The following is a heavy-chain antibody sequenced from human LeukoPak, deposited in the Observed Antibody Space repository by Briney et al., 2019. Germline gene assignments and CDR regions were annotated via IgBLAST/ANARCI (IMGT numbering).Heavy chain of an antibody. J-gene: IGHJ4*02. D-gene: IGHD2-21*02. CDR3: ARDEGGDTDY. CDR2: ISSSSSYI. CDR1: GFTFSSYS. Sequence: GGSLRRSCAASGFTFSSYSMNWLRQAPGKGLEWVSSISSSSSYIDYADSVKGRFTISRDNAKNSLYLQMNSLRAEDTAVYYCARDEGGDTDYWGQGTLVTVSS. V-gene: IGHV3-21*01.